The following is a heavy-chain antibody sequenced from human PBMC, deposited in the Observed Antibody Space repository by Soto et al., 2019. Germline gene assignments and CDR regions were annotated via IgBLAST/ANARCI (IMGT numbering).Heavy chain of an antibody. J-gene: IGHJ4*02. CDR3: PKDPDDYIWGAAFGY. Sequence: SMTLFCLAPGFTFSSLSTSWVGPAPGKGLEWVSAISGSGGSTYYADSVKGRFTISRDNSKNTLYLQMNSLRAEDTAVYYCPKDPDDYIWGAAFGYWGQGTLVPVS. CDR2: ISGSGGST. D-gene: IGHD3-16*01. CDR1: GFTFSSLS. V-gene: IGHV3-23*01.